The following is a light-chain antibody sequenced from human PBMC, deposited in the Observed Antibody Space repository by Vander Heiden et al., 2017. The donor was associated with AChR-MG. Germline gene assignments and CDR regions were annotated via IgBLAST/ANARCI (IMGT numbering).Light chain of an antibody. V-gene: IGLV2-14*03. CDR1: SSDVGAHDF. J-gene: IGLJ2*01. Sequence: QSALTQPASMSGSPGQSITISCSGASSDVGAHDFVSWYQNHPGTPPKLIIFDVIKRPSGVSGRFSGSKSGNTAFLTISGLQAEDEAQYFCASWTAISTVFALFGGGTQLTVL. CDR2: DVI. CDR3: ASWTAISTVFAL.